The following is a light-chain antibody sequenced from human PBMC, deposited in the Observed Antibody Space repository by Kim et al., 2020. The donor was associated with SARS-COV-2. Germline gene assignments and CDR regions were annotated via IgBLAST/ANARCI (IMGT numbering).Light chain of an antibody. CDR2: GKN. CDR1: SLRSYY. J-gene: IGLJ2*01. Sequence: SSELTQDPAVSVALGQTVRITCQGDSLRSYYASWYQQKPGQAPVLVIYGKNNRTSGIPDRFSGSSSGNTASLTITGAQAEDEADYYCNSRDSSGNHPFGGWTKVTVL. CDR3: NSRDSSGNHP. V-gene: IGLV3-19*01.